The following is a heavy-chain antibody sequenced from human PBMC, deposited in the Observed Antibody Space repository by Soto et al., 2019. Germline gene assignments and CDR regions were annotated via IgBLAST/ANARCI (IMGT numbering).Heavy chain of an antibody. CDR2: MNPNSGNT. CDR3: ASRYSSGWYWFDP. CDR1: GYTFTSYD. D-gene: IGHD6-19*01. V-gene: IGHV1-8*01. Sequence: QVQLMQSGAEVKKPGASVKVTCKASGYTFTSYDINWVRQATGQGLEWMGWMNPNSGNTGYAQKFQGRLTMTRNTSISTAYMELSSLRSEDTAVYYCASRYSSGWYWFDPWGQGTLVTVSS. J-gene: IGHJ5*02.